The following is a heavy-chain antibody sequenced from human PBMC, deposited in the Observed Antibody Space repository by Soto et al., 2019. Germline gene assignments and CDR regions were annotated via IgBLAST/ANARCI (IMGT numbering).Heavy chain of an antibody. CDR2: ISASGGDT. J-gene: IGHJ4*02. CDR3: AKDVL. D-gene: IGHD2-15*01. V-gene: IGHV3-23*01. Sequence: EVRLLESGGGLVQPGGSLRLSCAASGFTFSKSALSWVRQAPGKGLEWVSAISASGGDTYYADSVRGRFTISRDNSKSTLYLQMNRLRAEDTAVYFCAKDVLGGQGTLVTVSP. CDR1: GFTFSKSA.